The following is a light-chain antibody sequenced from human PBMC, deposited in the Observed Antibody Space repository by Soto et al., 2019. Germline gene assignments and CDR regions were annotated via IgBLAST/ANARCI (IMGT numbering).Light chain of an antibody. V-gene: IGKV3-15*01. J-gene: IGKJ3*01. Sequence: EIVMTQSPATLSVSPGERATLSCRASQSVSSNLAWYQQKPGQAPRLLIYGASTRATGIPARFSGSGSGTEFTLTISSLQSEDFAVYYCQQHNNWLLTFGPGTKVDIK. CDR3: QQHNNWLLT. CDR1: QSVSSN. CDR2: GAS.